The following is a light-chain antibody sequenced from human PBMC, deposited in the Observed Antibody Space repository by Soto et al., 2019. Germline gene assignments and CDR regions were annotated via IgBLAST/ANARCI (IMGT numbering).Light chain of an antibody. J-gene: IGKJ4*01. CDR1: QSVSSSY. CDR3: QQYGSSPLT. Sequence: EVVLTHSPGTLSLSPGERATLSCRSSQSVSSSYLAWYQQKPGQAPRLLIHGASSRATGIPDRFSGSGSGTDFTLTIRRLEPEDFAVYYCQQYGSSPLTFGGGTKVELK. CDR2: GAS. V-gene: IGKV3-20*01.